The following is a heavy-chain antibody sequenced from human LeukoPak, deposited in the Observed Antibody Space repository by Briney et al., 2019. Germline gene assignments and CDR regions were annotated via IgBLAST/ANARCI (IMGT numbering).Heavy chain of an antibody. CDR1: GFTFGDFA. CDR2: IRSKAYGGTT. J-gene: IGHJ3*02. Sequence: GGSLRLSCTASGFTFGDFAMSWFRQAPGKGLEWVGFIRSKAYGGTTEYAASVKGRFTISRDDSKSIAYLQVNSLKTEDTAVYYCTRVRSTVAPVDAFDIWGQGTMVTVSS. D-gene: IGHD3-16*02. CDR3: TRVRSTVAPVDAFDI. V-gene: IGHV3-49*03.